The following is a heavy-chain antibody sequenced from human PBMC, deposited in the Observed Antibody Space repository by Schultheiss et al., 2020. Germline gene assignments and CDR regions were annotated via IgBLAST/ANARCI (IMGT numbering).Heavy chain of an antibody. J-gene: IGHJ4*02. CDR3: ARLRDGSGWPYYIDY. CDR1: GFTFSSYA. D-gene: IGHD6-19*01. CDR2: IKQDGSEK. Sequence: GGSLRLSCAASGFTFSSYAMHWVRQAPGKGLEWVANIKQDGSEKYYVDSVKGRFTISRDNAKNSLYLQMNSLRAEDTAVYYCARLRDGSGWPYYIDYWGQGTLVTVSS. V-gene: IGHV3-7*03.